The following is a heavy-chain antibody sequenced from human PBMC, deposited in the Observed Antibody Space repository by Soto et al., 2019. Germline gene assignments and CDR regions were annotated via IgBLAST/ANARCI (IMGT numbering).Heavy chain of an antibody. D-gene: IGHD3-3*01. CDR3: ARWERGTYDFWSGYYYYYYGMDV. J-gene: IGHJ6*02. CDR1: GYTFTSYD. V-gene: IGHV1-8*01. Sequence: GASVKVSCKASGYTFTSYDINWVRQATGQGLEWMGWISAYNGNTNYAQKLQGRVTMTRNTSISTAYMELSSLRSEDTAVYYCARWERGTYDFWSGYYYYYYGMDVWGQGTTVTVSS. CDR2: ISAYNGNT.